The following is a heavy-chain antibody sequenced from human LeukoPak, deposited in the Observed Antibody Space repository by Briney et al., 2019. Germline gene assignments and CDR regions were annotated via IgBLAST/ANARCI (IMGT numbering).Heavy chain of an antibody. CDR3: ASGSWYGFDY. V-gene: IGHV3-30*02. D-gene: IGHD6-13*01. Sequence: GGSLRLSCAASGFTFSSYGMHWVRQPPAKGRVWVAFLRQDGSNKYYADSVQGRLTIPRDNSKYTLYVQMNSLRAEDTVVYYCASGSWYGFDYWGQGTLVTVSS. J-gene: IGHJ4*02. CDR2: LRQDGSNK. CDR1: GFTFSSYG.